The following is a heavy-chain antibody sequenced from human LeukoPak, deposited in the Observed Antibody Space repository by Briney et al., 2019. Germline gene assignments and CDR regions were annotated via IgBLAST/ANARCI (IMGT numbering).Heavy chain of an antibody. J-gene: IGHJ6*02. CDR1: GYTFTSYG. D-gene: IGHD3-22*01. CDR3: ARDPGDYYDSSGYYYYGMDV. Sequence: ASVKVSCKASGYTFTSYGISWVRQAPGQGLEWMGWISAYNGNTNYAQKLQGRVTMTTDTSTSTAYMELRSLRSDDTAVYYCARDPGDYYDSSGYYYYGMDVWGQGTTVTVSS. CDR2: ISAYNGNT. V-gene: IGHV1-18*01.